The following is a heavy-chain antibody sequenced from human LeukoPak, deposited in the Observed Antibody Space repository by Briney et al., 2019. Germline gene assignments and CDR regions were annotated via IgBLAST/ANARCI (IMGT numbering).Heavy chain of an antibody. CDR2: IYHSGST. V-gene: IGHV4-38-2*01. Sequence: SETLSLTCAVSGYSISSGYYWGWIRQPPGKGLEWIGSIYHSGSTYYNPSLKSRVTISVDTSKNQFSLKLSSVTAAGTAVYYCARVDSGSLVTTSYYFDYWGQGTLVTVSS. D-gene: IGHD4-17*01. J-gene: IGHJ4*02. CDR3: ARVDSGSLVTTSYYFDY. CDR1: GYSISSGYY.